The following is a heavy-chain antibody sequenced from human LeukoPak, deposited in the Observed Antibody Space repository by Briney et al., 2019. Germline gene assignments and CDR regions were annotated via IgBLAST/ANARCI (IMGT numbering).Heavy chain of an antibody. V-gene: IGHV3-21*01. CDR1: GFTFSSYS. Sequence: GGSLRLSCAASGFTFSSYSMNWVRQAPGKGLEWVSSISSSSSYIYYADSVKGRFTISRDNAKNSLYLQMNSLGAEDTAVYYCAKGTSSSCYSAPNYWGQGTLVTVSS. CDR2: ISSSSSYI. D-gene: IGHD2-15*01. J-gene: IGHJ4*02. CDR3: AKGTSSSCYSAPNY.